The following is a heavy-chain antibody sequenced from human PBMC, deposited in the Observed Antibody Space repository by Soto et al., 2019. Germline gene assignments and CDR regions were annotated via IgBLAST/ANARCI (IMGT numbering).Heavy chain of an antibody. CDR2: IYWDDDK. J-gene: IGHJ4*02. V-gene: IGHV2-5*02. D-gene: IGHD3-9*01. CDR3: ARGGLTSYYSPFFAY. Sequence: QITLKESGPTLVKPTQTLTLTCTFSGFSLSTSGVGVGLIRQPPGKALEWLAVIYWDDDKRYSPSLKSRLTITKATSKNEVVLTLTNVDTVATATYYCARGGLTSYYSPFFAYWGQGTLVTVSS. CDR1: GFSLSTSGVG.